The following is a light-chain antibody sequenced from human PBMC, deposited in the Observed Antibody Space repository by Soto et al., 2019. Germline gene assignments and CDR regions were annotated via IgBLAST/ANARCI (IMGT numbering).Light chain of an antibody. Sequence: EVVLTQSPATLSLSPGERATLSCRASQSVSRYLAWYQQKPGQAPRLLIYDASNRATGIPARFSGSGSGTDFTLTISSLEPEDFAVYYCQQRYNCPPITFGQGTRLDIK. CDR2: DAS. CDR3: QQRYNCPPIT. V-gene: IGKV3-11*01. J-gene: IGKJ5*01. CDR1: QSVSRY.